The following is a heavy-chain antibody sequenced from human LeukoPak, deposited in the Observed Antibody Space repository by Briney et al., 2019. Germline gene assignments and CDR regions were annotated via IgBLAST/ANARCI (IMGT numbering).Heavy chain of an antibody. V-gene: IGHV3-23*01. D-gene: IGHD6-19*01. Sequence: GGSLRLSCAASGFTFSRYAMNWVRQAPGKGLEWVSAISASGDSTYYADSVKGRFTISRDNSKNTLYLQMSSLRAEDTAVYYCAKAMAGSTYYFDSWGQGALVTVSS. CDR1: GFTFSRYA. J-gene: IGHJ4*02. CDR3: AKAMAGSTYYFDS. CDR2: ISASGDST.